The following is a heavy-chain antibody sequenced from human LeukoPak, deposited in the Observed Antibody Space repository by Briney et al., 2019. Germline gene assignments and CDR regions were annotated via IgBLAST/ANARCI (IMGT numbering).Heavy chain of an antibody. CDR1: GYTFTGYY. J-gene: IGHJ4*02. D-gene: IGHD6-13*01. CDR2: INPNSGGT. Sequence: ASVKVSCKASGYTFTGYYMHWVRQAPGQGLEWMGWINPNSGGTSYAQKFQGRATMTRDTSISTAYMELSRLRSDDTAVYYCARGRTIAAAGRLFDYWGQGTLVTVSS. CDR3: ARGRTIAAAGRLFDY. V-gene: IGHV1-2*02.